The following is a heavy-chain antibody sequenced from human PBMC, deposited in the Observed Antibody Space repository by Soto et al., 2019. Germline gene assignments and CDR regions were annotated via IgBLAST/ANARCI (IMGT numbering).Heavy chain of an antibody. CDR3: ARSFLSYGSGSYSIVYYYYYGMDV. CDR1: GYTFTSYA. J-gene: IGHJ6*02. V-gene: IGHV1-3*01. D-gene: IGHD3-10*01. CDR2: INAGNGNT. Sequence: GASVKVSCKASGYTFTSYAMHWVRQAPGQRLEWMGWINAGNGNTKYSQKFQGRVTITRDTSASTAYMELSSLRSEDTAVYYCARSFLSYGSGSYSIVYYYYYGMDVWGQGTTVTVPS.